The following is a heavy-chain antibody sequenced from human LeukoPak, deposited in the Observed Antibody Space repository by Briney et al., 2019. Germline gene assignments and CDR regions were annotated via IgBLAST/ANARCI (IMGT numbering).Heavy chain of an antibody. V-gene: IGHV3-30*14. Sequence: GGSLRLSCAASGFTFCSYAMHWVRQAPGKGLEWVAVISYDGSNKYYADSVKGRFTISRDNSKNTLYLQMGSLRAEDMAVYYCARDRGIYSGSYLFDYWGQGTLVTVSS. J-gene: IGHJ4*02. CDR2: ISYDGSNK. CDR3: ARDRGIYSGSYLFDY. D-gene: IGHD1-26*01. CDR1: GFTFCSYA.